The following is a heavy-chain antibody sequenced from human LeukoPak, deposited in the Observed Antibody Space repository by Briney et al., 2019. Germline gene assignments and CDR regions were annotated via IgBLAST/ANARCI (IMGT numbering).Heavy chain of an antibody. D-gene: IGHD3-10*01. V-gene: IGHV3-11*03. Sequence: GGSLRLSCAVSGLSFRDNYMSWIRQAPWKGLEWVSYISNTDSYTNYADSVKGRFTISRDDATNSLFLQMDSLRAEDTAVYYCARAIGRGPGGHFDYWGQGTLVTVSS. J-gene: IGHJ4*02. CDR1: GLSFRDNY. CDR2: ISNTDSYT. CDR3: ARAIGRGPGGHFDY.